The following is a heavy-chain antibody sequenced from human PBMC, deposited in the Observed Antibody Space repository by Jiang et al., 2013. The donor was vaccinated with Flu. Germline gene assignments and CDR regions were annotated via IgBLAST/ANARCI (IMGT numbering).Heavy chain of an antibody. V-gene: IGHV3-30-3*01. J-gene: IGHJ4*03. CDR1: GFTFSSYA. Sequence: VQLVESGGGAVQPGRSLRLSCAASGFTFSSYAMHWVRQAPGKGLEWVAVISYDGSNKYYADSVKGRFTISRDNSKNTLYLQMNSPRAEDTAVYYCARVLAVAGTYFDYWGQGTLVTVSS. CDR2: ISYDGSNK. D-gene: IGHD6-19*01. CDR3: ARVLAVAGTYFDY.